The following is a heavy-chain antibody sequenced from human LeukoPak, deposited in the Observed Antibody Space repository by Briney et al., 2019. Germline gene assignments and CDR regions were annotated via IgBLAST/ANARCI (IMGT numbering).Heavy chain of an antibody. V-gene: IGHV4-59*10. J-gene: IGHJ5*02. D-gene: IGHD2/OR15-2a*01. Sequence: SETLSLTCAVYGGSFSGYYWSWIRQPAGKGLEWIGRIYTSGSTNYNPSLKSRVTMSVDTSKNQFSLKLSSVTAADTAVYYCARGLGNIVLEARDNWFDPWGQGTLVTVSS. CDR1: GGSFSGYY. CDR2: IYTSGST. CDR3: ARGLGNIVLEARDNWFDP.